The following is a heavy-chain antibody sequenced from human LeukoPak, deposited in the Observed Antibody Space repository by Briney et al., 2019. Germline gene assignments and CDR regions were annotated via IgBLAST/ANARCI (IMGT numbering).Heavy chain of an antibody. D-gene: IGHD6-13*01. CDR2: ISYDGSNK. CDR3: AKDRRSSVLADAFDI. Sequence: GRSLRLSCAAPGFTFSSYGMHWVRQAPGKGLEWVAVISYDGSNKYYADSVKGRFTISRDNSKNTLYLQMNSLRAEDTAVYYCAKDRRSSVLADAFDIWGQGTMVTVSS. V-gene: IGHV3-30*18. J-gene: IGHJ3*02. CDR1: GFTFSSYG.